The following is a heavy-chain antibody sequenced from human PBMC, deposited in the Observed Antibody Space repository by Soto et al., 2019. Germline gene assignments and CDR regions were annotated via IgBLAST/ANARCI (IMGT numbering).Heavy chain of an antibody. CDR3: ARDHIVVVVAAPYYYYGMDV. V-gene: IGHV1-69*13. CDR1: GGTFSSYA. D-gene: IGHD2-15*01. CDR2: IIPIFGTA. J-gene: IGHJ6*02. Sequence: SVKVSCKASGGTFSSYAISWVRQAPGQGLEWMGGIIPIFGTANYAQKFQGRVTITADESTSTAYMELSSLRSEDTAVYYCARDHIVVVVAAPYYYYGMDVWGQGTTVTVSS.